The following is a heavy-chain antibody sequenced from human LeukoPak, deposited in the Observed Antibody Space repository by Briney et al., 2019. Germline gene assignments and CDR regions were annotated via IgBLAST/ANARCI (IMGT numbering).Heavy chain of an antibody. Sequence: GGSLRLSCAASGFTFSSYAMHWIRQAPGKGLEWVAVISYDGSNKYYADSVKGRFTISRDNSKNTLYLQMNSLRAEDTAVYYCARDSYYGSGSPYYFDYWGQGTLVTVSS. D-gene: IGHD3-10*01. CDR1: GFTFSSYA. CDR2: ISYDGSNK. CDR3: ARDSYYGSGSPYYFDY. J-gene: IGHJ4*02. V-gene: IGHV3-30-3*01.